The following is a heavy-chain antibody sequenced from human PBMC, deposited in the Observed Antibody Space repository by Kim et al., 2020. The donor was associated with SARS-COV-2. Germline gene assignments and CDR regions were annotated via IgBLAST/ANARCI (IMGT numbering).Heavy chain of an antibody. V-gene: IGHV3-53*01. D-gene: IGHD6-13*01. J-gene: IGHJ4*02. CDR3: ARDGPRIAAAGTLGY. Sequence: DSVTGRFTISRDKSKNTLYLQMNSLRAEDTAVYYCARDGPRIAAAGTLGYWGQGTLVTVSS.